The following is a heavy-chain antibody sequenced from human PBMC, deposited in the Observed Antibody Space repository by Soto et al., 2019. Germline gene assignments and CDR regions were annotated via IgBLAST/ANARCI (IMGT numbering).Heavy chain of an antibody. V-gene: IGHV4-4*02. CDR3: ARDKRAPRSKYYFDS. CDR2: IHHSGNA. Sequence: LSLTCAVSGGSISGNDWWRCVRQAPGKGLEWIGEIHHSGNANYNPSLKSRVTISVDKSKNQFSLKLTSVTAADTALYYCARDKRAPRSKYYFDSWGQGTLVTVSS. CDR1: GGSISGNDW. D-gene: IGHD2-2*01. J-gene: IGHJ4*02.